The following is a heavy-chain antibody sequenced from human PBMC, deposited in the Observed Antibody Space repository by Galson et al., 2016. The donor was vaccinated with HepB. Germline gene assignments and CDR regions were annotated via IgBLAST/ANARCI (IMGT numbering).Heavy chain of an antibody. CDR2: ISWNGRTF. V-gene: IGHV3-9*01. J-gene: IGHJ4*02. CDR1: GFSLAEYA. Sequence: SLRLSCAASGFSLAEYALHWVRQAPGKGLEWVSGISWNGRTFGYADSVKGRFTISKDYAKNSLYLQMNSLRPEDTALYYCAKDKTSGYSSGWEYFDYWGQGTLVTVSS. D-gene: IGHD6-19*01. CDR3: AKDKTSGYSSGWEYFDY.